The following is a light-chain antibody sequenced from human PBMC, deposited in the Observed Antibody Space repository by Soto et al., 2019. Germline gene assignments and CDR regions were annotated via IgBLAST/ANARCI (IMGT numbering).Light chain of an antibody. CDR2: NAS. V-gene: IGKV3-11*01. CDR3: QQRGDWPPIT. Sequence: EIVLTQSPATVSMSPWETAILSTSASQSVSTFLAWFQQKPGQPPRLLIYNASNRTTGIPARFSGSGSGTAFTLTISSLEPEDFAVYYCQQRGDWPPITFGHGTRLEIK. CDR1: QSVSTF. J-gene: IGKJ5*01.